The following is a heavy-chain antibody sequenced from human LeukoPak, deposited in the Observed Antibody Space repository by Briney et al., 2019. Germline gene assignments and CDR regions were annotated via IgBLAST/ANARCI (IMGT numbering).Heavy chain of an antibody. Sequence: PSETLSLTCTVAGGSISSSSYDWGWIRQPPGKGLEWIGSIYYRGSTYYNPSLMSRVTISVDTSKNQFSLRLSSVTAADTAVYYCARLAWNGRNKVFGIDYWGQGTLVTVSS. J-gene: IGHJ4*02. V-gene: IGHV4-39*01. CDR2: IYYRGST. D-gene: IGHD1-1*01. CDR3: ARLAWNGRNKVFGIDY. CDR1: GGSISSSSYD.